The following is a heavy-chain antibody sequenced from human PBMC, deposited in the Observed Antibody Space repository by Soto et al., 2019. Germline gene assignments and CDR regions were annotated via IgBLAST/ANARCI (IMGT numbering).Heavy chain of an antibody. D-gene: IGHD3-22*01. CDR2: ISWDDDK. V-gene: IGHV2-5*02. CDR1: GFSLSTSGVG. Sequence: SGPTLVNPTQTLTLTCTFSGFSLSTSGVGVGWIRQPPGKALEWLALISWDDDKRYSPSLKSRLTITNDTSKNQVVLTMTNMDTVDTATYYCAHTRATYYYDSSGYYFGYWGQGTLVTVSS. J-gene: IGHJ4*02. CDR3: AHTRATYYYDSSGYYFGY.